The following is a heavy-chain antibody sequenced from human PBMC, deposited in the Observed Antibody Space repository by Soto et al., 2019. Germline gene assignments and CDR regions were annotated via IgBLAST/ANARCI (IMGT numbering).Heavy chain of an antibody. J-gene: IGHJ4*02. D-gene: IGHD3-16*01. CDR3: ALRLGEPGRLYFDY. Sequence: SETLSLTCAVYGGSLNIYHWTWIRQSPGKGLEWIGEINDRGNTKYNPSLKSRVTISVDTSKNQFSLKLSSVTAADTAVYYCALRLGEPGRLYFDYWGQGTLVTVSS. CDR2: INDRGNT. V-gene: IGHV4-34*01. CDR1: GGSLNIYH.